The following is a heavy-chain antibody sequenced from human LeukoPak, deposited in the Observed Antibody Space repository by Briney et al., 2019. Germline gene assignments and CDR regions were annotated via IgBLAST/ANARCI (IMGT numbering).Heavy chain of an antibody. Sequence: SETLSHTCTVPGGSIRSYFWAWSRQPPGKGLEWIEYISNTAYTNSNPSLQSRVTISEDTSQNQFSLKLTSVTAADTAVYYCARLAPAFTGYANWLDPWGQGTLVTVSS. J-gene: IGHJ5*02. D-gene: IGHD3-9*01. V-gene: IGHV4-59*08. CDR1: GGSIRSYF. CDR3: ARLAPAFTGYANWLDP. CDR2: ISNTAYT.